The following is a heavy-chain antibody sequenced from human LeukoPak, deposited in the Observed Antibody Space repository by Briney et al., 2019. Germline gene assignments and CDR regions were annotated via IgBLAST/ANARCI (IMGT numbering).Heavy chain of an antibody. CDR3: ARGYSSGWYFDY. Sequence: ASVKVSRKASGYTFTTAAIHWARQAPGQSLEWMGWINGGNGNTKYSQKFQDRVTFTRDTSASTVYMELSGLRSEDTAVYYCARGYSSGWYFDYWGQGTLVTVSS. CDR1: GYTFTTAA. CDR2: INGGNGNT. V-gene: IGHV1-3*01. J-gene: IGHJ4*02. D-gene: IGHD6-19*01.